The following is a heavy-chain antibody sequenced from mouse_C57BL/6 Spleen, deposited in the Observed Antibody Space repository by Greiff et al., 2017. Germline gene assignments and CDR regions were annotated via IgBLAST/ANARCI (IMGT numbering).Heavy chain of an antibody. D-gene: IGHD2-3*01. J-gene: IGHJ3*01. CDR1: GFNIKDDY. CDR3: TTTGYYPFAY. Sequence: VQLKESGAELVRPGASVKLSCTASGFNIKDDYMHWVKQRPEQGLEWIGWIDPENGDTEYASKFQGKATITADTSSNTAYLQLSSLTSEDTAVYYCTTTGYYPFAYWGQGTLVTVSA. CDR2: IDPENGDT. V-gene: IGHV14-4*01.